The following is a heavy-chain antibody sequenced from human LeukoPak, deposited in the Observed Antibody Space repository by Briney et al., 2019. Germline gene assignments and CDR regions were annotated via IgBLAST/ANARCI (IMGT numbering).Heavy chain of an antibody. CDR3: ARTPYYDFWSGYYSASFDP. V-gene: IGHV1-2*02. Sequence: ASVKVSCKASGYTFTGYYMHWVRQAPGQGLELMGWINPNSGGTNYAQKFQGRVTMTRDTSISTAYMELSRLRSDDTAVYYCARTPYYDFWSGYYSASFDPWGQGTLVTVSS. CDR1: GYTFTGYY. J-gene: IGHJ5*02. D-gene: IGHD3-3*01. CDR2: INPNSGGT.